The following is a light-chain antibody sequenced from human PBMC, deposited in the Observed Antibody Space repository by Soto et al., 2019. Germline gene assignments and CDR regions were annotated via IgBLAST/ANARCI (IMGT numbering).Light chain of an antibody. CDR3: QQYDNLPLT. V-gene: IGKV1-33*01. J-gene: IGKJ2*01. Sequence: DIQMTQSPSSLSASVGDRVTISCQASQGINKFLNWYQQKSGKAPKLIIYEASNLETGVPPRFSGSGSGTDFTLTINSLQPEDIATYHCQQYDNLPLTFGQGTRLEIK. CDR2: EAS. CDR1: QGINKF.